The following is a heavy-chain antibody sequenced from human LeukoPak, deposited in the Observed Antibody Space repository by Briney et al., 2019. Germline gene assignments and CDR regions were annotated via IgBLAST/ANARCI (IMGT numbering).Heavy chain of an antibody. V-gene: IGHV4-34*01. D-gene: IGHD6-19*01. CDR1: GGSFSGYY. CDR2: TNHSGST. Sequence: SETLSLTCAVYGGSFSGYYWSWIRQPPGKRLEWIGETNHSGSTNYNPSLKSRVTISVDTSKNQFSLKLSSVTAADTAVYYCARIRGIAVAGTHRYYFDYWGQGTLVTVSS. J-gene: IGHJ4*02. CDR3: ARIRGIAVAGTHRYYFDY.